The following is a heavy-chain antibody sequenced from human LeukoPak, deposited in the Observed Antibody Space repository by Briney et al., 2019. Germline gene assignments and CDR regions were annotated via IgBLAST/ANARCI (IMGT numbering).Heavy chain of an antibody. CDR1: GFTVSSNY. Sequence: GGSLRLSCAASGFTVSSNYMSWVRQAPGKGLEWVSVIYSGGSTYYADSVKGRFTISRDNSKNTLYLQMNSLRAEDTAVYYCARVSIAARLRYCYYGMDVWGQGTTVTVSS. CDR2: IYSGGST. D-gene: IGHD6-6*01. CDR3: ARVSIAARLRYCYYGMDV. J-gene: IGHJ6*02. V-gene: IGHV3-66*01.